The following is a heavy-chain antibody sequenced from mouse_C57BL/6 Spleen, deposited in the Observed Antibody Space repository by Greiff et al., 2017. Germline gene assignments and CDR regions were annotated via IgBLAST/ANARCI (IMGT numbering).Heavy chain of an antibody. V-gene: IGHV1-66*01. CDR3: ARGYGSDYFDY. Sequence: QVQLQQSGPELVKPGASVKISCKASGYSFPSYYIHWVKQRPGQGLEWIGWIYPGSGNTKYNEKFKGKATLTADTSSSTAYMQLSSLTSEDSAVYYCARGYGSDYFDYWGQGTTLTVSS. J-gene: IGHJ2*01. CDR2: IYPGSGNT. D-gene: IGHD1-1*01. CDR1: GYSFPSYY.